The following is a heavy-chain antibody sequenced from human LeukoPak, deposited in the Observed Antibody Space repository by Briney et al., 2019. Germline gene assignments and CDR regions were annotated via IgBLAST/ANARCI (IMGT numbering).Heavy chain of an antibody. Sequence: PGGSLRLSCAVSLDTASIDYMCGVRQAPGKGLEWVSVIYSSGSTYYVDSVKGRFTISRNHSKNTLNLRMNSLRPEDTAVYYCARSSSTWYWFDPWGQGTLVTVSS. V-gene: IGHV3-53*01. CDR3: ARSSSTWYWFDP. D-gene: IGHD2-15*01. CDR2: IYSSGST. CDR1: LDTASIDY. J-gene: IGHJ5*02.